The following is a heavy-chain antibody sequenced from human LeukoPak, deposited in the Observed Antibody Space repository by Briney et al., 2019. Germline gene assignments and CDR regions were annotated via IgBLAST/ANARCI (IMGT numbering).Heavy chain of an antibody. V-gene: IGHV1-2*06. CDR2: INPNTGGT. CDR3: ARVIYSSGWYD. J-gene: IGHJ4*02. CDR1: GYTFTGYY. D-gene: IGHD6-19*01. Sequence: GASVKVSCKAPGYTFTGYYMHWVRQAPGQGLEWMGRINPNTGGTNYAQKFQGRVTMTRDTSTSTVYMELSSLRSEDTAVYYCARVIYSSGWYDWGQGTLVTVSS.